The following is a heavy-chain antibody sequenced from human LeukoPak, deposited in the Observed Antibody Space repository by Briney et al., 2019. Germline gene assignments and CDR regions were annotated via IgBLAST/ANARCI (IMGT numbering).Heavy chain of an antibody. Sequence: GGSLRLSCAASGFTFSSYAMSWVRQAPGKGLEWVSAISGSGGSTYYADSVKGRFTISRDNSKNTLYLQMNSLRAEDTAVYYCAKGLGYCSGGSCYGGFGYWGQGTLVTVSS. J-gene: IGHJ4*02. CDR1: GFTFSSYA. D-gene: IGHD2-15*01. CDR3: AKGLGYCSGGSCYGGFGY. V-gene: IGHV3-23*01. CDR2: ISGSGGST.